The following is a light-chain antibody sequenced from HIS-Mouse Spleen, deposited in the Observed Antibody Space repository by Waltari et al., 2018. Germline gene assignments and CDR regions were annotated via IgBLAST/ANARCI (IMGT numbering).Light chain of an antibody. V-gene: IGLV2-23*01. Sequence: QSALTQPASVSGSPGQSITISCTGTSSDVGSYNLVSWYQRHPGKAPKLMIYEGSKRPSGGANRFSGSKSGNTASLTISGLQAEDEADYYCCSYAGSSTLVFGGGTKLTVL. CDR3: CSYAGSSTLV. J-gene: IGLJ2*01. CDR2: EGS. CDR1: SSDVGSYNL.